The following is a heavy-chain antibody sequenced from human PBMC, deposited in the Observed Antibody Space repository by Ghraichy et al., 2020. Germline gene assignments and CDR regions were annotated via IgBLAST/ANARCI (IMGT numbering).Heavy chain of an antibody. V-gene: IGHV3-23*01. CDR1: GFTFSSYA. Sequence: GGSLRLSCAASGFTFSSYAMTWVRQAPGKGLEWVAAVTSSGSTFYADAVKGRFTISRDNSKNKLYLQMNSLRAEDTAVYYCAKSYTSSTAEYWGQGTLVTVSS. CDR3: AKSYTSSTAEY. D-gene: IGHD6-13*01. CDR2: VTSSGST. J-gene: IGHJ4*02.